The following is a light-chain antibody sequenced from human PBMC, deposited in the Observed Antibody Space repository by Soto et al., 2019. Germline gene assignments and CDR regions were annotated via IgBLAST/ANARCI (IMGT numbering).Light chain of an antibody. J-gene: IGLJ2*01. V-gene: IGLV2-11*01. CDR2: DVS. CDR3: SSYAGSKNFIL. Sequence: QSALTQPRSVSGSPGQSVTISCTGTSSDVGGYNYVSWYQQHPGKAPKLMIYDVSKRPSGVPDRFSGSKSGNTASLTISGLQAEDEADYFCSSYAGSKNFILFGGGTKVTVL. CDR1: SSDVGGYNY.